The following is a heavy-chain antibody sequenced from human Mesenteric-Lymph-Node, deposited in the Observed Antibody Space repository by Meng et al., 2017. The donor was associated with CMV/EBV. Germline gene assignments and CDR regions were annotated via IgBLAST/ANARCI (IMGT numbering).Heavy chain of an antibody. CDR3: ASVGVGATLPFDY. CDR1: GYIFTNYG. CDR2: INPNSGGT. J-gene: IGHJ4*02. Sequence: ASVKVSCKASGYIFTNYGVSWVRQAPGQGLEWMGWINPNSGGTNYAQKFQGRVTMTRDTSFGTAYMELSRLRSDDTAVYYCASVGVGATLPFDYWGQGTLVTVSS. D-gene: IGHD1-26*01. V-gene: IGHV1-2*02.